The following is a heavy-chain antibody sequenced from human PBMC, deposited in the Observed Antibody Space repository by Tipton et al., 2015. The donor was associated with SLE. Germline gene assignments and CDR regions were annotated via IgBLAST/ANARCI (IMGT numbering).Heavy chain of an antibody. J-gene: IGHJ4*02. V-gene: IGHV3-30-3*01. CDR3: ASEYYYDSSGYYYEVY. CDR2: ISYDGSNK. CDR1: GFTFSSYA. Sequence: QLVQSGGGVVQPGRSLRLSCAASGFTFSSYAMHWVRQAPGKGLEWVAVISYDGSNKYYADSVKGRFTISRDNSKNTLYLQMNSLRAEDTAVYYCASEYYYDSSGYYYEVYWGQGTLVTVSS. D-gene: IGHD3-22*01.